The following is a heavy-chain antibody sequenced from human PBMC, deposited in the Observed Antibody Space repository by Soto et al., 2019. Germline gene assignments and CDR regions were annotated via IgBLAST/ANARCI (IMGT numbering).Heavy chain of an antibody. CDR2: INPNSGGT. V-gene: IGHV1-2*04. CDR3: ARDMGGYGDPYYYYGMDV. Sequence: ASVKVSCKTSGYTITGYYVHWVRQAPGQGLEWMGWINPNSGGTNYAQKFQGWVTMTRDTSISTAYMELSRLRSDDTAVYYCARDMGGYGDPYYYYGMDVWGQGTTVTVSS. D-gene: IGHD4-17*01. J-gene: IGHJ6*02. CDR1: GYTITGYY.